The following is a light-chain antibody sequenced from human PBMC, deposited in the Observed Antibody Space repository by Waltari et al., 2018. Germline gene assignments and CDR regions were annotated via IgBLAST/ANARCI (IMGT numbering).Light chain of an antibody. Sequence: SYELTQPPSVSAASGQTARITGGGDNIGSKYVHWYQQKPAQAPIQVIYADNKRPSGIPERFSGSNSGNTATLTISGVEAGDEADYYCQVWDSSSDHPLFGGGTRLTVL. CDR1: NIGSKY. CDR3: QVWDSSSDHPL. J-gene: IGLJ2*01. V-gene: IGLV3-21*02. CDR2: ADN.